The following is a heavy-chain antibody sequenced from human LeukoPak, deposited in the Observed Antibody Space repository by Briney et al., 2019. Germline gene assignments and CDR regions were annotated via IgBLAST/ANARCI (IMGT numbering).Heavy chain of an antibody. CDR2: IKVEGSQK. D-gene: IGHD3-3*01. V-gene: IGHV3-7*01. CDR3: AKGAMLEFGSRS. J-gene: IGHJ5*02. CDR1: GLTLSMHW. Sequence: GGSLTLSCAASGLTLSMHWMNWIRHAPGKGLEWVANIKVEGSQKYYVDSVKGRFTLSRDNAKHSLYLQMNTLSGDHTSVYYCAKGAMLEFGSRSWGQGTLVTVSS.